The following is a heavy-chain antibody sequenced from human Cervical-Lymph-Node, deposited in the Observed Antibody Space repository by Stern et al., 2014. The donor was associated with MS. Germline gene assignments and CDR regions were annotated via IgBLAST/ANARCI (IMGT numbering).Heavy chain of an antibody. V-gene: IGHV1-46*03. CDR2: INPSGGFT. Sequence: VQLVESGAEVKKPGASVQVSCKASEYTLSYFFMYWIRQAPGPGIEWMGVINPSGGFTTYAQRFQGRFTMTRDTSTSTVFMKLSSLTSEDPAVYYCASARNTAFDIWGQGTAVIVSS. J-gene: IGHJ3*02. CDR3: ASARNTAFDI. CDR1: EYTLSYFF.